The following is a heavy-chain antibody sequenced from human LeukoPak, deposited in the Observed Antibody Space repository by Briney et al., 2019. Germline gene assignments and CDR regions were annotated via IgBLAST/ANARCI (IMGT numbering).Heavy chain of an antibody. V-gene: IGHV5-10-1*01. Sequence: ESLKISCKGSGYTFATYWIGWVRQMPGKGLEWMGRIDPSDSYTNYSPSFQGHVTISDDKSISTAYLQWSSLKASDTAMYYCARRCSGGSCYLYWGQGTLVTVSS. J-gene: IGHJ4*02. CDR3: ARRCSGGSCYLY. CDR2: IDPSDSYT. D-gene: IGHD2-15*01. CDR1: GYTFATYW.